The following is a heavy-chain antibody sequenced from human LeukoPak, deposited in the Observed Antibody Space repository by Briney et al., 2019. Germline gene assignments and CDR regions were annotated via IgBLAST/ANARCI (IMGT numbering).Heavy chain of an antibody. CDR1: GGAISRYY. D-gene: IGHD1-26*01. CDR3: ASGAYSYYYMDV. J-gene: IGHJ6*03. CDR2: IYYGGST. V-gene: IGHV4-59*01. Sequence: PSETLSLTCSVSGGAISRYYWSWIRQPPGKGLEWIGYIYYGGSTNYNPSLKSRVTISVDTSKNQFSLKLSSVTAADTAVYYCASGAYSYYYMDVWGKGTTVTISS.